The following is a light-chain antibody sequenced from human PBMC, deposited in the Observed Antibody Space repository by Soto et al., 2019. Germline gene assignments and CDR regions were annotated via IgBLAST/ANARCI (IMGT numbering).Light chain of an antibody. V-gene: IGKV1D-13*01. CDR3: QQFNNYPFT. CDR1: QGISSA. Sequence: AIPLTQSPSSLSASVGDRVTITCRASQGISSALAWYQQKPGKAPKLLIYDASSLESGVPSRFSGSGSGTDFTLTISSLQPEDFATYYCQQFNNYPFTFGQGTRLEIK. J-gene: IGKJ5*01. CDR2: DAS.